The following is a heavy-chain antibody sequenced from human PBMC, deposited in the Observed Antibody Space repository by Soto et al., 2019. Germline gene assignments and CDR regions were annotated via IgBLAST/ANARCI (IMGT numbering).Heavy chain of an antibody. D-gene: IGHD4-4*01. V-gene: IGHV4-31*03. J-gene: IGHJ4*02. CDR3: ARALYSNPIDY. CDR2: IYYSGST. CDR1: GGSISSGGYY. Sequence: SETLSLTCTVSGGSISSGGYYWSWIRQHPGKGLEWIGYIYYSGSTYYNPSLKSRVTISVDTSKNQFSLKLSSVTAADTAVYYCARALYSNPIDYWGQGTLVTVSS.